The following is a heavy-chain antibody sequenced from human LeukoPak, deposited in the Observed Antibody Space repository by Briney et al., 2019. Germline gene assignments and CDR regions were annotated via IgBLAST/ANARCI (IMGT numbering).Heavy chain of an antibody. CDR1: GFTFSPYW. CDR2: INSDGTIT. D-gene: IGHD2-2*02. V-gene: IGHV3-74*01. Sequence: HPGGSLRLSCAASGFTFSPYWMPWVRQVPGKGLVWVSDINSDGTITHYADSVKGRFTVSRDNAQDTLYLQMNSLRAEDTAVYYCARGTALQDYWGQGTLVTVSS. J-gene: IGHJ4*02. CDR3: ARGTALQDY.